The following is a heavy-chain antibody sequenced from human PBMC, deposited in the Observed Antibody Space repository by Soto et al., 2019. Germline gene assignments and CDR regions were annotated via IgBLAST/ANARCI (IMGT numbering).Heavy chain of an antibody. CDR2: IYYSGST. Sequence: QLQLQESGPGLVKPSETLSLTCTVSGGSISSSSYYWGWIRQPPGKGLEWIGSIYYSGSTYYNPSLKSRVTISVDTSKNQFSLKLSSVTDADTAVYYCARQDDYGDYFDYWGQGTLVTVSS. CDR1: GGSISSSSYY. D-gene: IGHD4-17*01. V-gene: IGHV4-39*01. CDR3: ARQDDYGDYFDY. J-gene: IGHJ4*02.